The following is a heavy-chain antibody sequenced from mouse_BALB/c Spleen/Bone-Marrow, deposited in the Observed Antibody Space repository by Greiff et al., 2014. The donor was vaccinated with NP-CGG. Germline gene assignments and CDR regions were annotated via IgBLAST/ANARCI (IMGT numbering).Heavy chain of an antibody. D-gene: IGHD1-1*01. CDR2: ISSGSSTI. CDR3: ARGAYYYGSSYDAMDY. V-gene: IGHV5-17*02. J-gene: IGHJ4*01. Sequence: EVQLVESGGGLVQPGGSRKLSCAASGFTFSSFGMHWARQAPEKGLEWVAYISSGSSTIYYADTVKGRFTTSRDNPKNTLFLQMTSLRSEDTAMYYCARGAYYYGSSYDAMDYWGQGTSVTVSS. CDR1: GFTFSSFG.